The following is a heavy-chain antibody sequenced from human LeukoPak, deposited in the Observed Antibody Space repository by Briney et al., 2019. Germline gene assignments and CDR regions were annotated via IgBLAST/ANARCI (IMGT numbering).Heavy chain of an antibody. V-gene: IGHV3-23*01. D-gene: IGHD3-10*01. J-gene: IGHJ3*02. CDR1: GFTFSSYA. CDR3: ATLDGSGLTYDAFDI. CDR2: ISGSGGST. Sequence: PGGSLRLSCAASGFTFSSYATSWVRQAPGKGLEWVSAISGSGGSTYYADSVKGRFTISRDNSKNTLYLQMNSLRAEDTAVYYCATLDGSGLTYDAFDIWGQGTMVTASS.